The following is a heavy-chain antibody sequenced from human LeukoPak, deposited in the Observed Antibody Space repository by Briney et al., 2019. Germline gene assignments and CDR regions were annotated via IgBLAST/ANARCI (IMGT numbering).Heavy chain of an antibody. CDR1: GGTFSRNV. CDR2: IIPIFDTA. V-gene: IGHV1-69*05. CDR3: ARKTSDWYAALDH. D-gene: IGHD6-19*01. Sequence: ASVKVSCKASGGTFSRNVISWVRQAPGQGLEWMGRIIPIFDTANDAQKFQGRVTITTDETTSTAYMELNSLRSEDTAIYYCARKTSDWYAALDHWGQGTLVTVSS. J-gene: IGHJ4*02.